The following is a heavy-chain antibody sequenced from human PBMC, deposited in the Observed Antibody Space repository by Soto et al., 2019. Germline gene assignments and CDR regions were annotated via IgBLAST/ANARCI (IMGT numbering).Heavy chain of an antibody. D-gene: IGHD1-26*01. CDR3: PTSWGWELREYQDAFDI. J-gene: IGHJ3*02. CDR2: MIRIFGTE. Sequence: QVQLVQSGDEVTKPGSSVKVSCKASGGTLSSYAISWVRQAPGHGLEWMGGMIRIFGTENYAQKFQGRVTINAAESTRTAYMGLSRLKSEDTSVYYCPTSWGWELREYQDAFDIWGQGTMVTVSS. CDR1: GGTLSSYA. V-gene: IGHV1-69*01.